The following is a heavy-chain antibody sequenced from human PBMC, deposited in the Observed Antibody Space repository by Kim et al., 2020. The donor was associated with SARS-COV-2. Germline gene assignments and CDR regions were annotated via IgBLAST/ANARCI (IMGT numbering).Heavy chain of an antibody. Sequence: YYADSVKGRFTIARDNSKNTLYLQMNSLRAEDTAVYYCAKLLWFGEFFDYWGQGALVTVSS. J-gene: IGHJ4*02. V-gene: IGHV3-30*02. D-gene: IGHD3-10*01. CDR3: AKLLWFGEFFDY.